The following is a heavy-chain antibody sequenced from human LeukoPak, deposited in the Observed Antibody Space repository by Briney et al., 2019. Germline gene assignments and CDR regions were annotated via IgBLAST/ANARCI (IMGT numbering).Heavy chain of an antibody. D-gene: IGHD3-22*01. Sequence: PGGSLRLSCAASGFTFDDYGMSWVRQAPGKGLEWVSGINWNGGSTGYADSVKGRFTISRDNAKNSLYLQMNSLRAEDTALYYCARGTYYYDSSGHGQNGKFDPWGQGTLVTVSS. CDR3: ARGTYYYDSSGHGQNGKFDP. V-gene: IGHV3-20*04. CDR1: GFTFDDYG. CDR2: INWNGGST. J-gene: IGHJ5*02.